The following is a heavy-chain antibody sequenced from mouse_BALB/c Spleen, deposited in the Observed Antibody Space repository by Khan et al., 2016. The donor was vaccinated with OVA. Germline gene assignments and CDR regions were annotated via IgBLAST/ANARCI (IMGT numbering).Heavy chain of an antibody. Sequence: VQLQQSGAELARPGASVKMSCKASGYTFTSYTIHWIKLRPGQGLEWIGYINPNNGNTNYNQKFKDRATFTADKSSTTAYMQLSSLTSDDSAVSTGVRDVADYGNGGWFDYWGQGTLVTVSA. D-gene: IGHD2-1*01. J-gene: IGHJ3*01. V-gene: IGHV1-4*01. CDR1: GYTFTSYT. CDR2: INPNNGNT. CDR3: VRDVADYGNGGWFDY.